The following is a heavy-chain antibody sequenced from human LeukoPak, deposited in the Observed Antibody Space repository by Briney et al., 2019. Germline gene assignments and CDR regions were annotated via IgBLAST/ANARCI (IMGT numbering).Heavy chain of an antibody. CDR3: AKDNDFLTGSDFDY. D-gene: IGHD3-9*01. Sequence: ASVKVSCKVSGYTLSELCMHWVRQAPGKGLEWMGGCNPEDGETIYAQKFQARVTMTEDTSTDTAYMELSSLRAEDTAVYYCAKDNDFLTGSDFDYWGQGTLVTVSS. J-gene: IGHJ4*02. CDR2: CNPEDGET. CDR1: GYTLSELC. V-gene: IGHV1-24*01.